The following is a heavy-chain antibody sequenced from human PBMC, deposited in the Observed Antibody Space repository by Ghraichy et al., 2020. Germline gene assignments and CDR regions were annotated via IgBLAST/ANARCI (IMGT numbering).Heavy chain of an antibody. CDR3: ARGPEGSSLLSY. CDR2: ISSSSSLI. Sequence: GGSLRLSCAASGFTFSSYSMNWVRQAPGKGLEWVSYISSSSSLIYYADSVKGRFTISRDNAKNSLYLQMNSLRAEDTAVYYCARGPEGSSLLSYWGQGTLVTVSS. J-gene: IGHJ4*02. V-gene: IGHV3-48*01. D-gene: IGHD6-6*01. CDR1: GFTFSSYS.